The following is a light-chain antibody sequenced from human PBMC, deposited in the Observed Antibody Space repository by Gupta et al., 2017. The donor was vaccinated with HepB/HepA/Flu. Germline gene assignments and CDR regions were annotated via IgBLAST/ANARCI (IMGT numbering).Light chain of an antibody. CDR2: WAS. V-gene: IGKV4-1*01. J-gene: IGKJ1*01. CDR3: QQYYRTPRT. CDR1: QSVLYSSNNKNY. Sequence: DIVMTQSQASLAVSLGERATINCKSSQSVLYSSNNKNYLAWYQQKPGQPPKLLIYWASTRESGVPDRFSGSGSGTDFTLTISSLQAEDVAVYYCQQYYRTPRTFGQGTKVEIK.